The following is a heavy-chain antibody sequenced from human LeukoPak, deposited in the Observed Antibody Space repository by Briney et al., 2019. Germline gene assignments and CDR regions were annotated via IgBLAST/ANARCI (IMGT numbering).Heavy chain of an antibody. Sequence: PGGSLRLSCAASGFTFSDYYMSWIRQAPGKGLEWVSFISSSGSTIYYADSVKGRFTISRDNAKNSLYLQMNSLRAEDTAVYYCARGRAYDSSGYYYPYYGMDVWGQGTTVTVSS. D-gene: IGHD3-22*01. V-gene: IGHV3-11*01. CDR3: ARGRAYDSSGYYYPYYGMDV. CDR2: ISSSGSTI. J-gene: IGHJ6*02. CDR1: GFTFSDYY.